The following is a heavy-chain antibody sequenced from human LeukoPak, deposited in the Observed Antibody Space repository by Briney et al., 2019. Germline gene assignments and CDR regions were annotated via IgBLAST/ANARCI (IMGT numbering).Heavy chain of an antibody. Sequence: PGGSLRLSCAASGFTFSDAWMSWVRQAPGKGLEWVGRIKSKTDGGTTDYAAPVKGRFTISRDDSKNTLYLQMNSLKTEDTAVYYCTTEGLLWFGELYRDALDIWGQGTMVTVSS. CDR1: GFTFSDAW. V-gene: IGHV3-15*01. CDR2: IKSKTDGGTT. CDR3: TTEGLLWFGELYRDALDI. D-gene: IGHD3-10*01. J-gene: IGHJ3*02.